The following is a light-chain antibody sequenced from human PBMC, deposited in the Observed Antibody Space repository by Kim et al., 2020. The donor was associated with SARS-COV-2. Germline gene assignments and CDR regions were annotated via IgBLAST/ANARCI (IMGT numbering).Light chain of an antibody. CDR2: WAS. Sequence: ERATINCKSSQNILYSPNNKNYLAWYRQKSGQSPELLIYWASSRESGVPDRFSGSGSGTDFTITISRLQAEDVALYYCQQYFSIPYTFGQGTKLEI. CDR3: QQYFSIPYT. V-gene: IGKV4-1*01. J-gene: IGKJ2*01. CDR1: QNILYSPNNKNY.